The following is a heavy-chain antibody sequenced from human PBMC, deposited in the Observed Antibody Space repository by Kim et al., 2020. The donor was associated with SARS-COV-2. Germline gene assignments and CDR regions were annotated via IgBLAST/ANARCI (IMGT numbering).Heavy chain of an antibody. CDR1: GYSFTSYW. CDR2: IDPSDSYT. Sequence: GESLKISCKGSGYSFTSYWISWVRQMPGKGLEWMGRIDPSDSYTNYSPSFQGHVTISADKSISTAYLQWSSLKASDTAMYYCARHRSYYGSGSYYIDSHYGMDVWGQGTTVTVSS. D-gene: IGHD3-10*01. V-gene: IGHV5-10-1*01. CDR3: ARHRSYYGSGSYYIDSHYGMDV. J-gene: IGHJ6*02.